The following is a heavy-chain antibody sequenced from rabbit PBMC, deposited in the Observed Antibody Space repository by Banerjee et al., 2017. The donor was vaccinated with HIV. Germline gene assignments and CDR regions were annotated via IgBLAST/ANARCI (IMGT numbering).Heavy chain of an antibody. CDR1: GFSFSGAYH. CDR2: IALFNTNT. J-gene: IGHJ4*01. V-gene: IGHV1S40*01. CDR3: ARNSIGWEL. D-gene: IGHD4-1*01. Sequence: QSLEESGGDLVKPGASLTLTCTASGFSFSGAYHMCWVHQAPGKGLEYIACIALFNTNTAYASWVNGRFTISKTSSTTVTLQMTSLTAADTATYFCARNSIGWELWGPGTLVTVS.